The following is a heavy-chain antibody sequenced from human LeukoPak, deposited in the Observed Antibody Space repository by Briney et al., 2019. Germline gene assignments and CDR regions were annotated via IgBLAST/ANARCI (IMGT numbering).Heavy chain of an antibody. CDR3: ARDSPDYYDSSGYYYLRYYFDY. Sequence: GGSLRLSCAASGFTFSNYAMSWVRQAPGKGLEWVSYISSSGSTIYYADSVKGRFTISRDNAKNSLYLQMNSLRAEDTAVYYCARDSPDYYDSSGYYYLRYYFDYWGQGTLVTVSS. V-gene: IGHV3-11*01. J-gene: IGHJ4*02. D-gene: IGHD3-22*01. CDR1: GFTFSNYA. CDR2: ISSSGSTI.